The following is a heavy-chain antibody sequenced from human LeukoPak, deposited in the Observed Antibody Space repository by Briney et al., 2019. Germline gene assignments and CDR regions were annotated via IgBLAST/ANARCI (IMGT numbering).Heavy chain of an antibody. V-gene: IGHV4-39*07. J-gene: IGHJ3*02. CDR3: ARVLTPDIVVVVAAHDAFDI. D-gene: IGHD2-15*01. CDR1: GGSISGSYSY. CDR2: IYYSGST. Sequence: SETLSLTCTVSGGSISGSYSYWGWIRQPPGKGLEWIGNIYYSGSTYYNPSLKSRVTISVDTSKNQFSPKLSSVTAADTAVYYCARVLTPDIVVVVAAHDAFDIWGQGTMVTVSS.